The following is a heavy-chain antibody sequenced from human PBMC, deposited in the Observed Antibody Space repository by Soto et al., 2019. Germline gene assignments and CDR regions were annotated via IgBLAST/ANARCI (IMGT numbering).Heavy chain of an antibody. CDR2: IKQDGSEK. CDR3: ARAFDRTPGIY. D-gene: IGHD3-9*01. Sequence: EVQLVESGGGLVQPGGSLRLSCAASGFIFSTYWMSWVRQAPGKGLEWVASIKQDGSEKYYVDSVKGRFTISRDSAKNSLYLQMKSLRAEDTAVYGCARAFDRTPGIYWGQGALVTVSS. CDR1: GFIFSTYW. V-gene: IGHV3-7*04. J-gene: IGHJ4*02.